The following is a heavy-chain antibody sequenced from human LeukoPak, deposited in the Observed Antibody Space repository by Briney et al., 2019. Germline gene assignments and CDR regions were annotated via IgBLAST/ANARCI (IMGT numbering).Heavy chain of an antibody. Sequence: SETLSLTCTVSGGSISSSSYYWGWIRQPPGKGLEWIGSIYYSGSTYYNPSLKSRVTISVDTSKNQFSLKLSSVTAADTAVYYCARVWVVYTMVREYYFDYWGQGTLVTVSS. V-gene: IGHV4-39*07. J-gene: IGHJ4*02. D-gene: IGHD3-10*01. CDR3: ARVWVVYTMVREYYFDY. CDR2: IYYSGST. CDR1: GGSISSSSYY.